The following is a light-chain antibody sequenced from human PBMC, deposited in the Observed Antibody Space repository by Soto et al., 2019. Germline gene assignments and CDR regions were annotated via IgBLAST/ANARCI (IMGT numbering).Light chain of an antibody. V-gene: IGKV1-5*01. J-gene: IGKJ2*01. Sequence: DIQMTQSPSTLSASVGETVTITCRASQTTNNWLAWYQHKPGKAPELLIYDVSALESGVPSRFSGSGSGTEFTLTISSLQPDDFATYYCQQSGTFGQGIKLEIQ. CDR2: DVS. CDR1: QTTNNW. CDR3: QQSGT.